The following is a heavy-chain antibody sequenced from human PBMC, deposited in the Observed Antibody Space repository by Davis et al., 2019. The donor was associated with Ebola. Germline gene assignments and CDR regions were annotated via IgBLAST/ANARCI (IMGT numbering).Heavy chain of an antibody. J-gene: IGHJ4*02. CDR1: GIIVSDNY. D-gene: IGHD6-25*01. CDR3: ARGGSALSHDY. CDR2: IYSDGSA. V-gene: IGHV3-53*01. Sequence: GESLKISCAASGIIVSDNYMNWVRQAPGGGMEWVASIYSDGSAHYRDSVKGRFTVSRDDSKNTLYLQMNSLRAEDTAVYYCARGGSALSHDYWGQGSLVTVSS.